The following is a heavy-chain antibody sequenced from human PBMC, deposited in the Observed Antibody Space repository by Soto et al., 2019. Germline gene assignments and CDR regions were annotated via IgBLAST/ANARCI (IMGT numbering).Heavy chain of an antibody. D-gene: IGHD6-13*01. V-gene: IGHV4-59*01. CDR1: GGSISSYY. Sequence: SSETLSLTCTVSGGSISSYYWSWIRQPPGKGLEWIGYIYYSGSTNYNPSLKSRVTISVDTSKNQFSLKLSSVTAADTAVYYCARGWKLAAAGPYDAFDIWGQGTMVTVSS. CDR2: IYYSGST. J-gene: IGHJ3*02. CDR3: ARGWKLAAAGPYDAFDI.